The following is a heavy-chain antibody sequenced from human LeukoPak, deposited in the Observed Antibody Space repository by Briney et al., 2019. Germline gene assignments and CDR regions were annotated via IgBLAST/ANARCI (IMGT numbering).Heavy chain of an antibody. CDR1: GFTFSSHS. Sequence: GGSLRLSCAPSGFTFSSHSINWVRESPGKGLEWIATMTVTNKIYYADSVKGRFTISRDNAENSVYLQTNSLRDEDTAVYSCARAQTLFWEFDGFDIWGRGTKVTVSS. V-gene: IGHV3-69-1*01. CDR2: MTVTNKI. D-gene: IGHD3-3*01. CDR3: ARAQTLFWEFDGFDI. J-gene: IGHJ3*02.